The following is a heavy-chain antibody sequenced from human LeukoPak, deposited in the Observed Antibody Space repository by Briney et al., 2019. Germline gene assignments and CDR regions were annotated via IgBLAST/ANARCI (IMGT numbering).Heavy chain of an antibody. D-gene: IGHD3-16*02. V-gene: IGHV4-59*08. Sequence: SETLSLTCTVSGGSISSYYWSWIRQPPGKGLEWIGYIYYSGSTYYNPSLKSRVTISVDTSKNQFSLKLSSVTAADTAVYYCASSYYDYVWGSYRVDYWGQGTLVTVSS. CDR1: GGSISSYY. CDR3: ASSYYDYVWGSYRVDY. J-gene: IGHJ4*02. CDR2: IYYSGST.